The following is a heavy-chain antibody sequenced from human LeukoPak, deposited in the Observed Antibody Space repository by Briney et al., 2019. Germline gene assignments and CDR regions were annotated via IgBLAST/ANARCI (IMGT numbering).Heavy chain of an antibody. CDR2: IKPDSGDT. J-gene: IGHJ5*02. V-gene: IGHV1-2*02. CDR1: GYTFSGYY. Sequence: ASVKVSCKASGYTFSGYYIHWVRQAPGQGLEWMGLIKPDSGDTNYAQNFRGRVTMTRDTSITTAYMELNRLTSDDTAVYYCVRDRPHNWFDPWGQGTLITVSS. CDR3: VRDRPHNWFDP.